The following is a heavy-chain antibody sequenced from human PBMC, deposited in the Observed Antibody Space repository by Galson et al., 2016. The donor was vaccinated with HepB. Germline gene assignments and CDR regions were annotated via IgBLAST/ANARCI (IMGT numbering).Heavy chain of an antibody. CDR3: GKHGGFDY. V-gene: IGHV3-23*01. CDR2: ITGSGGTT. CDR1: GFSFSTSG. D-gene: IGHD3-16*01. J-gene: IGHJ4*02. Sequence: LRLSCAASGFSFSTSGMSWVRQTPGRGLEWVSGITGSGGTTHYAVSVKGHFTISRDNSNNTLYLYMNSLRAGDTAVYYCGKHGGFDYWGQGALVTVSS.